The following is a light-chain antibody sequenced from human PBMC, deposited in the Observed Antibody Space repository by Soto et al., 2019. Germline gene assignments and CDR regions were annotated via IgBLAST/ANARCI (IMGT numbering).Light chain of an antibody. V-gene: IGKV1D-16*01. CDR3: QQFNSYPIT. CDR1: QGISSW. J-gene: IGKJ5*01. CDR2: EAS. Sequence: DIQMTQSPSCVSAYVGDSLNNTCPASQGISSWLAWYQQKQGKAPKXXIYEASSLESGVPSRFSGSGSGTEVNLTIGGLQTDDFATYYCQQFNSYPITFGQGTRLEIK.